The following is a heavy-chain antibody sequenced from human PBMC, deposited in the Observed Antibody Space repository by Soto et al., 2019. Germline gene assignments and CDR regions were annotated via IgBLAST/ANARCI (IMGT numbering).Heavy chain of an antibody. J-gene: IGHJ6*02. CDR1: GFTFSSYG. CDR2: IWYDGSNK. V-gene: IGHV3-33*01. D-gene: IGHD7-27*01. Sequence: QVQLVESGGGVVQPGRSLRLSCAASGFTFSSYGMHWVRQAPGKGLEWVAVIWYDGSNKYYADSVKGPFTISRENSKNTMYLQMNSLRAEDTAVYYCARDRGITGDPWGDYYYYYGMDVWGQGTTVTVSS. CDR3: ARDRGITGDPWGDYYYYYGMDV.